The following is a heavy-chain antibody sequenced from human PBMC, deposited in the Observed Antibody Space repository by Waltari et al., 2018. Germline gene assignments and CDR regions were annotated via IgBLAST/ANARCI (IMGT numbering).Heavy chain of an antibody. CDR3: ASLRISIFGVVYYFDS. D-gene: IGHD3-3*01. V-gene: IGHV3-30*04. Sequence: QVQLMESGGGVVQPGRSLRLSCAASGFTFRSYAMHWFRQAPGKGLEWVAVISSDGNTKKYADSLKGRFTISRDNSKNTLYLQMDSLRPEDTALYYCASLRISIFGVVYYFDSWGQGALVTVSS. CDR1: GFTFRSYA. CDR2: ISSDGNTK. J-gene: IGHJ4*02.